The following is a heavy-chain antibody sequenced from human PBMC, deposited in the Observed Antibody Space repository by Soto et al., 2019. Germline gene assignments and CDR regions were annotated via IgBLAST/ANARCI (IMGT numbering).Heavy chain of an antibody. Sequence: QVQLVQSGAEVKKPGSSVKVSCKASGGTFSRYAITWVRQAPGQGLEWMGGIIPILGTANYAQKFQGRVTITADESTSTGYMELSSLRSEDTAVYYCARDRGPSSGYYPYWFDPWGQGTLVTVSS. J-gene: IGHJ5*02. D-gene: IGHD3-22*01. CDR3: ARDRGPSSGYYPYWFDP. V-gene: IGHV1-69*11. CDR2: IIPILGTA. CDR1: GGTFSRYA.